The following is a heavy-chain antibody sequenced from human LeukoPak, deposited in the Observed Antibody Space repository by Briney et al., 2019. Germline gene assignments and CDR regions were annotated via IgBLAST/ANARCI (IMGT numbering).Heavy chain of an antibody. CDR1: GGSFSGYY. CDR3: ARDFYGDCNQFDY. J-gene: IGHJ4*02. Sequence: PSETLSLTCAVYGGSFSGYYWSWIRQPPGKGLEWIGEINHSGSTNYNPSLKSRVTISVDTSKNQFSLKLSSVTAADTAVYYCARDFYGDCNQFDYWGQGTLVTVSS. V-gene: IGHV4-34*01. CDR2: INHSGST. D-gene: IGHD4-17*01.